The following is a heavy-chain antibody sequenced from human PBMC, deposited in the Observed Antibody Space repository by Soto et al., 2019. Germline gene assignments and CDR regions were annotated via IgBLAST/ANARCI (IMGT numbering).Heavy chain of an antibody. J-gene: IGHJ6*02. Sequence: GESLKISCAASGFTFSSYAMHWVRQAPGKGLEWVAVISYDGSNKYYADSVKGRFTISRDNSKNTLYLQMNSLRAEDTAVYYCVQEGNPQYYYYYGMDVWGQGTTVTVSS. CDR2: ISYDGSNK. CDR3: VQEGNPQYYYYYGMDV. D-gene: IGHD1-1*01. CDR1: GFTFSSYA. V-gene: IGHV3-30-3*01.